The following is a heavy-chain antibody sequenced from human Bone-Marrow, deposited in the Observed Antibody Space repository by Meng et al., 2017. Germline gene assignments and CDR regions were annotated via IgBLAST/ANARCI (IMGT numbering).Heavy chain of an antibody. CDR3: AREHLMKRDGYNFDY. D-gene: IGHD5-24*01. CDR1: GYSISSGYY. J-gene: IGHJ4*02. Sequence: SETLSLTCTVSGYSISSGYYWGWIRQPPGKGLEWIGSIYHSGSTYYNPSLKSRVTISVDTSKNQFSLKLSSVTAADTAVYYCAREHLMKRDGYNFDYWGQGMLVTVSS. CDR2: IYHSGST. V-gene: IGHV4-38-2*02.